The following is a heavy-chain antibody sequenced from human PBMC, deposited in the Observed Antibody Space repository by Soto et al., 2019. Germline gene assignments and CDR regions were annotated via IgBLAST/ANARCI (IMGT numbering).Heavy chain of an antibody. V-gene: IGHV4-34*01. Sequence: LSLTCAVYGGSFSGYYWSWIRQPPGKGLEWIGEINHSGSTNYNPSLKSRVTISVDTSKNQFSLKLSSVTAADTAVYYCARDQRVLRFLEWLPNNAFDIWGQGTMVTVSS. CDR2: INHSGST. CDR1: GGSFSGYY. D-gene: IGHD3-3*01. J-gene: IGHJ3*02. CDR3: ARDQRVLRFLEWLPNNAFDI.